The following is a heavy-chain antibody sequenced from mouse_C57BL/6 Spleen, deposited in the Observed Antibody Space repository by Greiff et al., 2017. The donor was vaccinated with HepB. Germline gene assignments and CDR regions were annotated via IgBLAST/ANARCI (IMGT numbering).Heavy chain of an antibody. CDR3: ARGDDYYGFDD. CDR1: GYTFTSYW. Sequence: VQLQQSGAELVKPGASVKMSCKASGYTFTSYWMTWVKQRPGQGLEWIGDIYPGSGSTNYNVKFKSKATLTVDTSSSTAYMQLSSLTSEDSAVYDCARGDDYYGFDDWGQGTTLTVSS. D-gene: IGHD1-1*01. J-gene: IGHJ2*01. CDR2: IYPGSGST. V-gene: IGHV1-55*01.